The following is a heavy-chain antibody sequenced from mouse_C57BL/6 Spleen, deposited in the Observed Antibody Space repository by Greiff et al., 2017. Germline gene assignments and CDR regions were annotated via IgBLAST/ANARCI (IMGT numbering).Heavy chain of an antibody. CDR1: GFTFSDFY. CDR2: SRNKANDYTT. J-gene: IGHJ1*03. V-gene: IGHV7-1*01. CDR3: ARDADWPSRYFDV. D-gene: IGHD2-13*01. Sequence: EVMLVESGGGLVQPGRSLRLSCATSGFTFSDFYMEWVRQAPGKGLEWIAASRNKANDYTTEYSASVKGRFTVTRDTSQSILYLQMNALRAEDTSIYYCARDADWPSRYFDVWGTGTTVTVSS.